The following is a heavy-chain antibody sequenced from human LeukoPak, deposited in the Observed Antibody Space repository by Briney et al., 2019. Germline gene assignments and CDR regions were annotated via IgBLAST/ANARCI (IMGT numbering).Heavy chain of an antibody. CDR2: ICSSSSYI. D-gene: IGHD2-8*01. V-gene: IGHV3-21*01. CDR3: AREGLYNYYFDY. Sequence: PGGSLRLSCAASGFTFSSYSMNWVRQAPGKGLEWVSSICSSSSYIYYADSVKGRFTISRDNAKNSLYLQMNSLRAEDTAVYYCAREGLYNYYFDYWGQGTLVTVSS. J-gene: IGHJ4*02. CDR1: GFTFSSYS.